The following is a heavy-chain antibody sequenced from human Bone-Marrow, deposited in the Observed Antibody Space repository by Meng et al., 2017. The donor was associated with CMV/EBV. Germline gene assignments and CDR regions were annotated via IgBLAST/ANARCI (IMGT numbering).Heavy chain of an antibody. Sequence: ASVKVSCKASGYTFTSYYMHWVRQAPGQGLEWMGIINPSGGSTSYAQKFQGRVTMTRDTSTSTVYMELSSLRSEDTAVYYCARDRVDSYDFWSGYYEGGVGDGMEVWGQRHTV. CDR1: GYTFTSYY. V-gene: IGHV1-46*01. J-gene: IGHJ6*01. CDR3: ARDRVDSYDFWSGYYEGGVGDGMEV. D-gene: IGHD3-3*01. CDR2: INPSGGST.